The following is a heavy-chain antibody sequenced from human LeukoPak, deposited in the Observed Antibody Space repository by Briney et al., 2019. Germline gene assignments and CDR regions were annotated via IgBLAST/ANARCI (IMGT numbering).Heavy chain of an antibody. CDR3: ARGGAVAGGMDY. D-gene: IGHD6-19*01. CDR1: GFSFSTYS. CDR2: ILYDGSNE. J-gene: IGHJ4*02. V-gene: IGHV3-30*04. Sequence: GGSLRLSCAASGFSFSTYSMHWVRQAPGKGLEWVAVILYDGSNEYYADSEKGRFTISRDNFRNILYLQINSLRTEDTAVYYCARGGAVAGGMDYWGQGTLVTVSS.